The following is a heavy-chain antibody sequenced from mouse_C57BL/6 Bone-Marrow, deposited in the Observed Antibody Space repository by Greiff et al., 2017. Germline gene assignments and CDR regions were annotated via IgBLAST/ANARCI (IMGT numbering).Heavy chain of an antibody. D-gene: IGHD2-3*01. Sequence: EVKLQESGPELVKPGASVKISCKASGYSFTDYNMNWVKQSNGKSLEWIGVINPNYGTTSYNQKFKGKATLTVDQSSSTAYMQLNSLTSEDSAVYYCARLYDGYWYYAMDYWGQGTSVTVSS. J-gene: IGHJ4*01. CDR1: GYSFTDYN. V-gene: IGHV1-39*01. CDR2: INPNYGTT. CDR3: ARLYDGYWYYAMDY.